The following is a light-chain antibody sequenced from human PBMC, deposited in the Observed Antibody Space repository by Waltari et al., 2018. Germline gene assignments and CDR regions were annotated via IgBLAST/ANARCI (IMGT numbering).Light chain of an antibody. CDR2: EAS. J-gene: IGLJ2*01. V-gene: IGLV2-23*02. Sequence: QSPLTQPASVSGSPGPSITISCTGTSSNVGRYNFVTWYQQHPGKAPKLMIYEASKRPSGVSNRFSGSKSGNTASLTISGLQAEDEADYYCCSYTTSDTFVFGGGTKLTVL. CDR1: SSNVGRYNF. CDR3: CSYTTSDTFV.